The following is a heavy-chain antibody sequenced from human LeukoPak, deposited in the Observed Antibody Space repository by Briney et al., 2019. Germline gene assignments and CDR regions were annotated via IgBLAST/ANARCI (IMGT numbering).Heavy chain of an antibody. CDR3: AKEELERRGVGLFDY. V-gene: IGHV3-30*02. CDR2: IRYDGSNK. D-gene: IGHD1-1*01. Sequence: GGSLRLSCAASGFTFSSYGMHWVRQAPGKGLEWVAFIRYDGSNKYYADSVKGRFTISRDNSKNTLYLQMNSLRAEDTAVYYCAKEELERRGVGLFDYWGQGTLVTVSS. CDR1: GFTFSSYG. J-gene: IGHJ4*02.